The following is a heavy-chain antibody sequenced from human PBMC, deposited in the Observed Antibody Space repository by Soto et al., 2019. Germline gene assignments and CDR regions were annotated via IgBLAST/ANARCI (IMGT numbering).Heavy chain of an antibody. CDR2: ISGSGANT. V-gene: IGHV3-23*01. Sequence: EVQLLESGGGLVQPGGSLGLSCVASGFTFTTYAMSWVRQVPGKGLEWISSISGSGANTWYAGSVQGRFIISRDNSQTTLSLHMTSLRAEDTAIYYCARDRATFDAWGQGTLVSVSS. CDR1: GFTFTTYA. D-gene: IGHD2-15*01. CDR3: ARDRATFDA. J-gene: IGHJ4*02.